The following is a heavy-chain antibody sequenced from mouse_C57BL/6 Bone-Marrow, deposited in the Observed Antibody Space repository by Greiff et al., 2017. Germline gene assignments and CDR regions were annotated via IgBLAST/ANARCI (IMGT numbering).Heavy chain of an antibody. J-gene: IGHJ3*01. V-gene: IGHV7-3*01. Sequence: EVMLVESGGGLVQPGGSLSLSCAASGFTFTDYYMSWVRQPPGKALEWLGFIRNKANGYTTEYSASVKGRFTISRDNSQSILYLQMNALRAEDSATYYCARSGVQLGPWLAYWGQGTLVTVSA. CDR2: IRNKANGYTT. D-gene: IGHD4-1*02. CDR3: ARSGVQLGPWLAY. CDR1: GFTFTDYY.